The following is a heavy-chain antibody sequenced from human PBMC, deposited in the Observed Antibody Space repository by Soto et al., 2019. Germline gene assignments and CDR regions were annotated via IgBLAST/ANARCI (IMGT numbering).Heavy chain of an antibody. CDR2: ISNDGSNK. Sequence: QVQLVESGGGVVQHGKSLRLSCAASGFTFNTYGMHWVRQAPGKGPEWVAVISNDGSNKYYADSVKGRFTISRDNSKNTLYLQMNSLRAEDTAVYYCANWNYPQSDWGQGTLVTVSS. CDR1: GFTFNTYG. V-gene: IGHV3-30*18. D-gene: IGHD1-7*01. J-gene: IGHJ4*02. CDR3: ANWNYPQSD.